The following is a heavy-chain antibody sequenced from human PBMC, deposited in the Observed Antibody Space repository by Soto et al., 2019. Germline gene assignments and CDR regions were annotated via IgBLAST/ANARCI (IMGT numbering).Heavy chain of an antibody. V-gene: IGHV3-23*01. Sequence: GGSLRLSCAASGFTFSSYAMSWVRQAPGKGLEWVSAISGSGGSTYYADSVKGRFTISRDNSKNTLYLQMKSRRAEDTAVYYCARAYFEWLSRGGYYDYYGMDVWGQGTTVTVSS. J-gene: IGHJ6*02. CDR2: ISGSGGST. D-gene: IGHD3-9*01. CDR3: ARAYFEWLSRGGYYDYYGMDV. CDR1: GFTFSSYA.